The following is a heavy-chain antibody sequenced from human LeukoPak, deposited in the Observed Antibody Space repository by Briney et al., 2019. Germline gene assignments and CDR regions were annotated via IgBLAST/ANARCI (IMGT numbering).Heavy chain of an antibody. V-gene: IGHV1-8*01. Sequence: GASVKVSCKASGYTFTSYDINWVRQATGQGLEWMGWMNPNSGNTGYAQKFQGRVTMTRNTSISTAYMELSSLRSEDTAVYYCATDGGYCSSTSCFFDYWGQGTLVTVSS. CDR1: GYTFTSYD. J-gene: IGHJ4*02. CDR2: MNPNSGNT. D-gene: IGHD2-2*01. CDR3: ATDGGYCSSTSCFFDY.